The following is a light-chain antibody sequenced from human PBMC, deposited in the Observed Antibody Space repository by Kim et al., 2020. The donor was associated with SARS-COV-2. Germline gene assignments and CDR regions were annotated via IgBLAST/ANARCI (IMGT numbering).Light chain of an antibody. V-gene: IGLV3-1*01. CDR2: KDS. CDR3: QAWDSSTFYV. Sequence: VSPGQTASITCSGDKLGDKYACWYQQKPGKSPVLVIYKDSKRPSGIPERFSGSNSGNTATLTISGTQAMDEADYYCQAWDSSTFYVFGTGTKVTVL. CDR1: KLGDKY. J-gene: IGLJ1*01.